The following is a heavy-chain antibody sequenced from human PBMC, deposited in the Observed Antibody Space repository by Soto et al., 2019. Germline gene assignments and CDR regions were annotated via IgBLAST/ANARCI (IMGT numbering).Heavy chain of an antibody. CDR3: ARDPFYCSGGSCYLTPQALD. CDR1: GGTFSSYA. J-gene: IGHJ4*02. Sequence: ASVKVSCKASGGTFSSYAISWVRQAPGQGPEWMGGIIPIFGTANYAQKFQGRFTISRDNSKNTLYLQMNSLRAEDTAVYYCARDPFYCSGGSCYLTPQALDWGQGTLVTVSS. CDR2: IIPIFGTA. D-gene: IGHD2-15*01. V-gene: IGHV1-69*05.